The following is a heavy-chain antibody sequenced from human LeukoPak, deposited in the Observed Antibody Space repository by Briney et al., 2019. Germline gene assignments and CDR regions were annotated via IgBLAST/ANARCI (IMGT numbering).Heavy chain of an antibody. V-gene: IGHV3-23*01. CDR1: GFTFSSYA. CDR2: ISGSGGST. CDR3: AKDRKNNYYYYGMDV. J-gene: IGHJ6*02. Sequence: GGSLRLSCAASGFTFSSYAMSWVRQAPGKGLEWVSAISGSGGSTYYADSVKGRFTISRDNSKNTLYLQMNSLRAEDTAVYYCAKDRKNNYYYYGMDVWGQGTTVTVSS.